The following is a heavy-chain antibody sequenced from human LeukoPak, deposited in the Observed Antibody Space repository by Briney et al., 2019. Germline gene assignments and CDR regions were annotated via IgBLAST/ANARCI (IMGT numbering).Heavy chain of an antibody. V-gene: IGHV3-7*01. D-gene: IGHD5-18*01. CDR3: AKDTAMVLVNWYFDL. J-gene: IGHJ2*01. CDR1: GFTFSSYW. Sequence: GGSLRLSCAASGFTFSSYWMSWVRQAPGKGLEWVANIKQDGSEKYYADSVKGRFTISRDNSKNTLYLQMNSLRAEDTAVYYCAKDTAMVLVNWYFDLWGRGTLVTVSS. CDR2: IKQDGSEK.